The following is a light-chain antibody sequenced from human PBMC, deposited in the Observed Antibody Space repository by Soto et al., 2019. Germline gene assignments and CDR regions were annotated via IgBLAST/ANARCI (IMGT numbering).Light chain of an antibody. CDR1: QSVSSN. Sequence: TQALSTLSVSPRERATLSCMASQSVSSNLAWYQQKPGQAPRLLIYGASSRATGIPDRFSGSGSGTDFTLTISRPEPEDFAVYYCQQYGSSPLTFGRGTQLEIK. J-gene: IGKJ5*01. CDR2: GAS. V-gene: IGKV3-20*01. CDR3: QQYGSSPLT.